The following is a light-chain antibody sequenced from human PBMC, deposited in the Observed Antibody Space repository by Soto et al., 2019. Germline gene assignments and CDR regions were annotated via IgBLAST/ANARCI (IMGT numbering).Light chain of an antibody. CDR1: QGIDRW. J-gene: IGKJ4*01. CDR2: AAS. V-gene: IGKV1-12*01. Sequence: DIQMTQSPSSLSASVGDRVTITCRASQGIDRWLAWYQQKPGKAPKVLIYAASSLRSGVPSRFSGSGSGTDFSLTINSRQPEDLATYYCKQSKSFPLTFGGGTKVDIK. CDR3: KQSKSFPLT.